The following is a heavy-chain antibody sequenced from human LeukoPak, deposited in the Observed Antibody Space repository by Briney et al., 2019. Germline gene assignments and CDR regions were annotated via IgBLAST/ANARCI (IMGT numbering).Heavy chain of an antibody. CDR1: GFTFDDYA. CDR3: AKDATPDCSGGSCDNDAFDI. D-gene: IGHD2-15*01. Sequence: GGSLRLSCAASGFTFDDYARHWVRQAPGKGLEWVSLISGDGGSTYYADSVKGRFTISRDNSKNSLYLQMNSLRTEDTALYYCAKDATPDCSGGSCDNDAFDIWGQGTMVTVSS. V-gene: IGHV3-43*02. J-gene: IGHJ3*02. CDR2: ISGDGGST.